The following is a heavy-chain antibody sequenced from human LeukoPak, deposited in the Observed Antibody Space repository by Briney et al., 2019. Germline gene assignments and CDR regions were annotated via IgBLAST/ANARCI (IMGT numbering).Heavy chain of an antibody. Sequence: GGSLRLSCVASEFTFSSYWMSWVRRAPGKGLEWVANIKQDGSERYYADSVRGRFTISRDNARNSLYLQMNRLRVEDTAVYYCARITWEVLGFGYYFDYWGQGTLVTVSS. D-gene: IGHD1-26*01. J-gene: IGHJ4*02. CDR2: IKQDGSER. CDR3: ARITWEVLGFGYYFDY. CDR1: EFTFSSYW. V-gene: IGHV3-7*01.